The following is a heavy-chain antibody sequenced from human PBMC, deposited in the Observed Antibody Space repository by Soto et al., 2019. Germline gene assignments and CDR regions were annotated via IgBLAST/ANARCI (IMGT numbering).Heavy chain of an antibody. Sequence: QLQLQESGPGLVKPSETLSLSCIVSGGSISSSSYYWGWIRQPPGKGLEWIGSIYYSGSTHYNPSLKRRVTISGETSKNQFSLKLSSVTAADAAVYYCARHDSTGEYYHSPRWYFDLWGRGTLVTVSS. CDR1: GGSISSSSYY. CDR2: IYYSGST. J-gene: IGHJ2*01. V-gene: IGHV4-39*01. CDR3: ARHDSTGEYYHSPRWYFDL. D-gene: IGHD3-22*01.